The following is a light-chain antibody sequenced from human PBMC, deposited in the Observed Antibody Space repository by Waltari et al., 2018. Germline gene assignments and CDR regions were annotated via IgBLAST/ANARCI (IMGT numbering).Light chain of an antibody. Sequence: EIVLTQSPGTLSLSPGERATLSCRASQSVSSSYLAWYQQKPGQAPRLLIYGASSRATGIPDRFSGSGSGTDFTLTISRLEPEDFAVYYCQQYGSSPPMTFGQGTKVE. J-gene: IGKJ1*01. CDR3: QQYGSSPPMT. CDR1: QSVSSSY. CDR2: GAS. V-gene: IGKV3-20*01.